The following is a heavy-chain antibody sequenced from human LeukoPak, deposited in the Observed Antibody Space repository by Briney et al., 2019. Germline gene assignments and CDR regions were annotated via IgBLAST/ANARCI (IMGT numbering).Heavy chain of an antibody. D-gene: IGHD5/OR15-5a*01. J-gene: IGHJ3*02. CDR3: ARLLRLVPDDAFDI. CDR2: IYHSGST. V-gene: IGHV4-4*02. Sequence: GSLRLSCAASGFTFSSHRMSWVRQPPGKGLEWIGEIYHSGSTNYNPSLKSRVTISVDKSKNQFSLKLSSVTAADTAVYYCARLLRLVPDDAFDIWGQGTMVTVSS. CDR1: GFTFSSHR.